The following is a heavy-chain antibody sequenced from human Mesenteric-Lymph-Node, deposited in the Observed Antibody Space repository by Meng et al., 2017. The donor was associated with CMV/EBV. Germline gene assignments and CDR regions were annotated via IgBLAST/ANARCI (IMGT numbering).Heavy chain of an antibody. D-gene: IGHD6-13*01. J-gene: IGHJ4*02. CDR2: IYYSGST. CDR1: GGSIISSSYY. V-gene: IGHV4-39*07. CDR3: AREGSSSSWGGDY. Sequence: SETLSLTCTVSGGSIISSSYYWGWIRQPPGKGLEWIGSIYYSGSTYYNPSLESRVTISVDTSKNQFSLKLSSVTAADTAVYYCAREGSSSSWGGDYWGQGTLVTVSS.